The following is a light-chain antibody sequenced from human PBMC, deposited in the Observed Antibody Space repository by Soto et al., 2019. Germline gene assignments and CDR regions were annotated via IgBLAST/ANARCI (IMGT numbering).Light chain of an antibody. J-gene: IGLJ2*01. CDR2: SNN. Sequence: QSVLPQPPSASGTPGQRVTISCSGSSSNIGSNTVNWYQQLPGTAPKLLIYSNNQRPSGVPDRFSGSKSGTSASLAISGLQSEDEADYYCAAWDDSLREVFGGGTKLTVL. CDR1: SSNIGSNT. V-gene: IGLV1-44*01. CDR3: AAWDDSLREV.